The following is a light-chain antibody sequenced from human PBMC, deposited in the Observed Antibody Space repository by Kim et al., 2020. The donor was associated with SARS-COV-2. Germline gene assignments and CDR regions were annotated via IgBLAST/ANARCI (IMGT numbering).Light chain of an antibody. CDR3: QVWASSAVV. CDR1: NIGSTG. CDR2: SDT. Sequence: VALSQTARIPCGGNNIGSTGVTWYQQKPGQAPVLVIYSDTNRPSGIPERFSGSNSGNTATLTISRAQAGDEADYYCQVWASSAVVFGGGTQLTVL. J-gene: IGLJ2*01. V-gene: IGLV3-9*01.